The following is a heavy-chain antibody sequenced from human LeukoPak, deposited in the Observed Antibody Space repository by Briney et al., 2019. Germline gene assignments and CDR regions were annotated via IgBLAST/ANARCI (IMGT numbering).Heavy chain of an antibody. CDR1: GLTFTDYY. D-gene: IGHD3-10*01. Sequence: GGSLRLSCAASGLTFTDYYMSWIRQAPGKGLEWVSYISSSGSTIYYADSVKGRFTISRDNAKNSLYLQMNSLRAEDTAVYYCARAGTMVRGVRFDYWGQGTLVTVSS. CDR3: ARAGTMVRGVRFDY. V-gene: IGHV3-11*04. CDR2: ISSSGSTI. J-gene: IGHJ4*02.